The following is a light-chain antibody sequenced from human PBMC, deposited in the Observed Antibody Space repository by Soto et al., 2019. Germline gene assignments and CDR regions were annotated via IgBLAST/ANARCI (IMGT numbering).Light chain of an antibody. J-gene: IGKJ5*01. V-gene: IGKV1-39*01. CDR2: ATS. CDR1: QSISNY. CDR3: QQSDSSPPVT. Sequence: DIQMTQSPSSLSASVGDRVTITCRASQSISNYLNWYQQKPGKAPKLLIHATSSLQSGVPSRFSGSGSGTDFTLTISSLQPEDFATYYCQQSDSSPPVTFGQGTRLES.